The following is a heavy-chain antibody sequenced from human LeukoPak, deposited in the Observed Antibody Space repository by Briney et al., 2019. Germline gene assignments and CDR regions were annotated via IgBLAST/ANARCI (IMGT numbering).Heavy chain of an antibody. CDR1: GGTFSSYA. V-gene: IGHV1-69*05. CDR3: ARLGEGSVCFDF. J-gene: IGHJ3*01. Sequence: SVKVSCKASGGTFSSYAISWVRQAPGQGLEWMGRIIPIFGTANYAQKFQGRVTITTDESTSTAYMELSSLRAEDTAVYYCARLGEGSVCFDFWGQGTLVTVSS. CDR2: IIPIFGTA. D-gene: IGHD5/OR15-5a*01.